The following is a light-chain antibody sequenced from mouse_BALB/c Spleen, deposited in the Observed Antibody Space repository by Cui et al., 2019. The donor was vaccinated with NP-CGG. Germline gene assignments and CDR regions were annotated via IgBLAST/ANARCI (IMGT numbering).Light chain of an antibody. CDR3: ALWYSNHWV. CDR2: GTN. V-gene: IGLV1*01. CDR1: TGAVTTSNY. Sequence: QAVLTQEPAPTTSPGETVTLPCRSSTGAVTTSNYANWVQEKPDHLFTGLIVGTNNRAPGVPARFSGSLIGEKAALTITGAQTEDEAIYFCALWYSNHWVFGGGTKLTVL. J-gene: IGLJ1*01.